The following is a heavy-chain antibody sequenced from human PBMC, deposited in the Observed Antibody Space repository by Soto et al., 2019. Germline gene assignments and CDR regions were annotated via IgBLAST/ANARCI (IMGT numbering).Heavy chain of an antibody. V-gene: IGHV3-23*01. J-gene: IGHJ4*02. CDR2: VSGDGDET. Sequence: GGSLRLSCAASGFPFSNYAMSWVRQAPGKGLEWVSVVSGDGDETYYADSVKGRFTISRDNSKDTLYLQMNSLRAEDTAVYYCAKRSSGKIDYWGQGTLVTVSS. CDR3: AKRSSGKIDY. CDR1: GFPFSNYA. D-gene: IGHD3-22*01.